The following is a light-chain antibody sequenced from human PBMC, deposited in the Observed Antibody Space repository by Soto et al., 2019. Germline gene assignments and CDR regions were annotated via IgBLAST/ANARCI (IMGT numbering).Light chain of an antibody. V-gene: IGLV1-47*01. CDR3: AAWDDNLSPLR. J-gene: IGLJ2*01. CDR1: SSKIGKNY. CDR2: RNN. Sequence: QSLLTQPPSTSGTLGQRGTLSCSGSSSKIGKNYVFWYQHLPGTAPKLLIYRNNQWPSGVPDRFSGSKSGTSASLAISGLRSEDEADYYCAAWDDNLSPLRFGGGTKVTVL.